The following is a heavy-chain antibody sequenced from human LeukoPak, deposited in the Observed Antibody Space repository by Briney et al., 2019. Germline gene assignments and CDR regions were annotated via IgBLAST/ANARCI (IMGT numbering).Heavy chain of an antibody. J-gene: IGHJ4*02. Sequence: GGSLRLSCAASGFTVSSNYMNWVRQAPGKGLEWVSVIYSGGTTYYADSVKGRFTISRDNSKNTLYLQMNRLRAEDKAVYYCARGYDILDYWGQGTLVTVSS. CDR2: IYSGGTT. V-gene: IGHV3-53*01. CDR1: GFTVSSNY. CDR3: ARGYDILDY. D-gene: IGHD3-9*01.